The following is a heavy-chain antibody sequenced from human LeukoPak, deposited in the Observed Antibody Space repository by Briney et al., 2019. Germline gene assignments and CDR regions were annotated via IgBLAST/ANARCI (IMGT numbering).Heavy chain of an antibody. CDR3: AKASRQGAVASPLDY. D-gene: IGHD6-19*01. J-gene: IGHJ4*02. Sequence: PGGSLRLSCAASGFSFTKYAMTWVRQAPGKGPEWVSGISGSGGSTYYAGSVRGRFTISRDNSKDTVFLQMNSLRAEDTAVYYCAKASRQGAVASPLDYWGQGTLVTVSS. V-gene: IGHV3-23*01. CDR1: GFSFTKYA. CDR2: ISGSGGST.